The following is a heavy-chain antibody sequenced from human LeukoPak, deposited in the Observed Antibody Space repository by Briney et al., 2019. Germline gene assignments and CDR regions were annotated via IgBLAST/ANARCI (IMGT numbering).Heavy chain of an antibody. V-gene: IGHV3-7*01. J-gene: IGHJ4*02. D-gene: IGHD3-22*01. CDR1: GFTFSSYW. CDR2: IKEDESEK. CDR3: VRTHSSGYYYFDS. Sequence: GGSLRLSCAVSGFTFSSYWMSWVRQAPGNGPEWVANIKEDESEKNYVDSVKGRFTISRDSAKNSLYLQMNSLRAEDTAVYYCVRTHSSGYYYFDSWGQGTLVTVSS.